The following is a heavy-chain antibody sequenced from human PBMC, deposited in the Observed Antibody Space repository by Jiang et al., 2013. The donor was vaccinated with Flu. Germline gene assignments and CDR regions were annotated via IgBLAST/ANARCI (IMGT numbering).Heavy chain of an antibody. D-gene: IGHD3-22*01. Sequence: GYTFTSYYMHWVRQAPGQGLEWMGIINPSGGSTSYAQKFQGRVTMTRDTSTSTVYMELSSLRSEDTAVYYCARSHKNYDSSGCFDYWGQGTLVTVSS. CDR1: GYTFTSYY. CDR3: ARSHKNYDSSGCFDY. V-gene: IGHV1-46*01. J-gene: IGHJ4*02. CDR2: INPSGGST.